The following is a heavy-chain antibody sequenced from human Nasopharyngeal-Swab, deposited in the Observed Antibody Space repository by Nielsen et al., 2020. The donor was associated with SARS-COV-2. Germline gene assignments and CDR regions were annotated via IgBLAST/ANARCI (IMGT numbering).Heavy chain of an antibody. V-gene: IGHV3-15*01. Sequence: GESLKISCAASGFTFSNAWMSWVRQAPGQGLEWVGRIKSKTDGGTTDYAAPVKGRFTISRDDSKNTLYLQMNSLKTEDTAVYYCVSGVSDWSITIFGVVVSSFDYWGQGTLVTVSS. J-gene: IGHJ4*02. CDR1: GFTFSNAW. CDR3: VSGVSDWSITIFGVVVSSFDY. D-gene: IGHD3-3*01. CDR2: IKSKTDGGTT.